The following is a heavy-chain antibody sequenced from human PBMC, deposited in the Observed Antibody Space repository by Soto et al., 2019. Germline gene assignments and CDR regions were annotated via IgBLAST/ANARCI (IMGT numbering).Heavy chain of an antibody. J-gene: IGHJ6*02. CDR2: IYYSGST. D-gene: IGHD2-2*01. CDR1: GGTISSGSYY. CDR3: ARGAVVNFFHSRERYYYGMDV. Sequence: PSETLSLTCTVSGGTISSGSYYWSWIRQPPGKGLEWIEYIYYSGSTNYNPSLKSRVTISVDTSKNQFSLKLSSVTAADTAVYYCARGAVVNFFHSRERYYYGMDVWGQGTTVTVSS. V-gene: IGHV4-61*01.